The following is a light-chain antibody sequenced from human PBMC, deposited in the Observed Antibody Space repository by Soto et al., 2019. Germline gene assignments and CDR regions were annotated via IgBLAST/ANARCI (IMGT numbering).Light chain of an antibody. CDR3: QVYGRSPLNLT. Sequence: EIVLTQSPGTLSLSPGERATLSCRASQSVNNNYLSWYQQKPGQAPRLLIYGASSRATGIPDRFSGSGSGTDFTLTISRLESEDFAVYYCQVYGRSPLNLTFGPGTKVDIK. J-gene: IGKJ1*01. V-gene: IGKV3-20*01. CDR1: QSVNNNY. CDR2: GAS.